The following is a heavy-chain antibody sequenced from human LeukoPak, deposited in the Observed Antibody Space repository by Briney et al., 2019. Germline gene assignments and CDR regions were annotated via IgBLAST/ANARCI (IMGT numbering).Heavy chain of an antibody. Sequence: GGSLRLSCAASGFTFSSYGMHWVRQAPGKGLEWVAFIRYDGSNKYYADSVKGRFTISRDNSKNTLYLQMNSLRVEDTAVYYCAQDRGWYCSSTRCYTFNYWGQGTLVTVSS. CDR2: IRYDGSNK. CDR1: GFTFSSYG. D-gene: IGHD2-2*02. V-gene: IGHV3-30*02. J-gene: IGHJ4*02. CDR3: AQDRGWYCSSTRCYTFNY.